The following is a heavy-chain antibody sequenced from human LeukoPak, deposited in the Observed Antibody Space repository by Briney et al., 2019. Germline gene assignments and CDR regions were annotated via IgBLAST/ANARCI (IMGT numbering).Heavy chain of an antibody. V-gene: IGHV4-38-2*02. Sequence: SSETLSLTCTVSGYSISSGYYWGWIRQPPGKGLEWIGNIYHSGTTYYNPSLKSRVTISVDTSKNQFSLKLSSVTAADTAVYYCARVTGGSGYYFDYWGQGTLVTVSS. J-gene: IGHJ4*02. D-gene: IGHD3-3*01. CDR2: IYHSGTT. CDR1: GYSISSGYY. CDR3: ARVTGGSGYYFDY.